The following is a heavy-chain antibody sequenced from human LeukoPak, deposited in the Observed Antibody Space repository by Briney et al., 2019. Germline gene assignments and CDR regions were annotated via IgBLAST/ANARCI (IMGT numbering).Heavy chain of an antibody. V-gene: IGHV3-23*01. CDR1: GFTFSSYA. J-gene: IGHJ4*02. CDR2: ISGSGGST. Sequence: GGSLRLSCAASGFTFSSYAMSWVRQAPGKGLEWVSAISGSGGSTYYADSVKGRFTIPRDNSKNTLYLQMNSLRAEDTAVYYCAKGPYYDFWSGYYIDYWGQGTLVTVSS. D-gene: IGHD3-3*01. CDR3: AKGPYYDFWSGYYIDY.